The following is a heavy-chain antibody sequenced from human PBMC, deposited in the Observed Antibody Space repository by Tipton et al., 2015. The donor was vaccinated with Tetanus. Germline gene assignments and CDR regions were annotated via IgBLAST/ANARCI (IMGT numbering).Heavy chain of an antibody. CDR1: GASISSYY. CDR2: IYYSGSA. Sequence: TLSLTCTVSGASISSYYWSWIRQPPGKGLEWIGHIYYSGSANYNPSLKSRLTMSIDTSNDQLSLRLTSVTAADTAIYYCARFSYDSGGFYSYFDYWGRGTLVTVAS. D-gene: IGHD3-22*01. J-gene: IGHJ4*02. V-gene: IGHV4-59*01. CDR3: ARFSYDSGGFYSYFDY.